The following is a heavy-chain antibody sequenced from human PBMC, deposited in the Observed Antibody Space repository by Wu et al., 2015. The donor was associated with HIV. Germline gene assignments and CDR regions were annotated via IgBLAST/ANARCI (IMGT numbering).Heavy chain of an antibody. V-gene: IGHV1-46*01. Sequence: QVQLVQSGAEVKKPGASVKVSCKASGYTFTSYYMHWVRQAPGQGLEWMGIINPSGGSTSYAQKFQGRVTMTRDTSTSTVYMELSSLRSEDTAVYYCARGKRQWLKEDQPWAFDIWGQGTMVTVSS. D-gene: IGHD6-19*01. CDR3: ARGKRQWLKEDQPWAFDI. CDR2: INPSGGST. J-gene: IGHJ3*02. CDR1: GYTFTSYY.